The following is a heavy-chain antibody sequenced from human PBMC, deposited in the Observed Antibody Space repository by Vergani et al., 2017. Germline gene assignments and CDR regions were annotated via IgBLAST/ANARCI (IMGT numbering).Heavy chain of an antibody. CDR2: IYYSGST. J-gene: IGHJ4*02. D-gene: IGHD6-19*01. CDR3: ARGWDFRYSSGWAKMYYFDY. V-gene: IGHV4-31*03. Sequence: QVQLQESGPGLVKPSQTLSLTCTVPGGSTSSGGYYWSWIRQHPGKGLEWIGYIYYSGSTYYNPSLKSRVTISVDTSKNQFSLKLSSVTAADTAVYYCARGWDFRYSSGWAKMYYFDYWGQGTLVTVSS. CDR1: GGSTSSGGYY.